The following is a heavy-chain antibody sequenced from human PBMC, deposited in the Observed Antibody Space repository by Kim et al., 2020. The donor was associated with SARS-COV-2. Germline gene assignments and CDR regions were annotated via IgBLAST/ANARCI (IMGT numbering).Heavy chain of an antibody. CDR3: ARVGGSSSWYWDFQH. CDR2: IYYIGST. J-gene: IGHJ1*01. CDR1: GGSISPYY. Sequence: SETLSLTCTVSGGSISPYYWSWVRQPPGKGLEWIGYIYYIGSTNYNPSLKSRVTISVDTSKNQFSLKLSSVTAADTAVYYCARVGGSSSWYWDFQHWGQGTLVTVSS. V-gene: IGHV4-59*01. D-gene: IGHD6-13*01.